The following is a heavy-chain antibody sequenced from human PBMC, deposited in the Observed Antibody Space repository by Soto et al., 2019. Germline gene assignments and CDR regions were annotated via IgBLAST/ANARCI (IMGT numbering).Heavy chain of an antibody. CDR3: ARRQRGYSYGYSRGWFDP. J-gene: IGHJ5*02. Sequence: PSETLSLTCAVYGGSFSGFYWSWIRQPPGKGLEWIGEINHSGSTNYNPSLKSRVTISVDTSKNQFSLKLSSVTAAGTAVYYCARRQRGYSYGYSRGWFDPWGQGTLVTVSS. CDR2: INHSGST. V-gene: IGHV4-34*01. D-gene: IGHD5-18*01. CDR1: GGSFSGFY.